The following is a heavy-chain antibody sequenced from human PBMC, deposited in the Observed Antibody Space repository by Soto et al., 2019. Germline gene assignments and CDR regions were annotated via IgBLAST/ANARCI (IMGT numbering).Heavy chain of an antibody. D-gene: IGHD1-20*01. CDR3: ARESGDNWTYEVE. J-gene: IGHJ4*02. Sequence: PSETLSLTCTVSGGSIADYSLSWIRQSAGKGLEWLGRISINGNSHYHPSLRSRVTMSIETSKNQFSLNLRSVTAADTAVYYCARESGDNWTYEVEWGQGTLVTFSS. CDR1: GGSIADYS. CDR2: ISINGNS. V-gene: IGHV4-4*07.